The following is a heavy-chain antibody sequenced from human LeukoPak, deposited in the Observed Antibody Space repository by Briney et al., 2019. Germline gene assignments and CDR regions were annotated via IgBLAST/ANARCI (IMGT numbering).Heavy chain of an antibody. CDR1: GYTFTTHW. CDR2: IYPGDSDT. Sequence: GESLKISCKGSGYTFTTHWIGWVRQMPGKGLEWMGIIYPGDSDTRYSPSFQGQVTISADKSISTAYLQWSSLKASDTAMYYCARGSGDIVATISPFDYWGQGTLVTVSS. CDR3: ARGSGDIVATISPFDY. D-gene: IGHD5-12*01. V-gene: IGHV5-51*01. J-gene: IGHJ4*02.